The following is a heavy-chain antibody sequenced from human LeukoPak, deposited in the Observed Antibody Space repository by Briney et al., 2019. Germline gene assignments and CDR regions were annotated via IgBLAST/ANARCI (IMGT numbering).Heavy chain of an antibody. V-gene: IGHV1-18*04. CDR2: ISAYTGHT. J-gene: IGHJ4*02. CDR1: GFGFSSYG. Sequence: ASVKLSCKASGFGFSSYGINWVRQAPGQRLEWMGWISAYTGHTKYLQKMRGRVTMTTGTSTNTAYMELRSLTSDDTAVYYCARGPGIDVAGVFDYWGQGSLVTVSS. D-gene: IGHD6-19*01. CDR3: ARGPGIDVAGVFDY.